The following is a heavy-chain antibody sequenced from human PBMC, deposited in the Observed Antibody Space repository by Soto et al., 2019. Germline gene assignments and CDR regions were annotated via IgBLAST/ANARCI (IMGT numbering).Heavy chain of an antibody. D-gene: IGHD3-9*01. J-gene: IGHJ6*02. V-gene: IGHV3-7*03. Sequence: EVQLVESGGGLVQPWGSLRLSCAASGFTFSSYWMSWVRQAPGKGLEWVANIKQDGSEKYYVDSVKGRFTISRDNAKNSLYLQMNSLRAEHTAVYYCARDPNDYDILTGYYYYYGMDVWGQGTTVTVSS. CDR2: IKQDGSEK. CDR3: ARDPNDYDILTGYYYYYGMDV. CDR1: GFTFSSYW.